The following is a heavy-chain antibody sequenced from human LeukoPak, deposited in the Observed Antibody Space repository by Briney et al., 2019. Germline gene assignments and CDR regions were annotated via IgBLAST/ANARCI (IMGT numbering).Heavy chain of an antibody. D-gene: IGHD3-10*01. Sequence: ASAKVSCKASRYSLTSYDVNWVRQATGQGLEWMGWMNPSNGNTGYAQKFQGRVTMTRNTSINTAYMELSSLTSEDTAVYYCTKGSNSGGYRDSWGQGTLVTVSS. CDR3: TKGSNSGGYRDS. J-gene: IGHJ4*02. CDR2: MNPSNGNT. V-gene: IGHV1-8*01. CDR1: RYSLTSYD.